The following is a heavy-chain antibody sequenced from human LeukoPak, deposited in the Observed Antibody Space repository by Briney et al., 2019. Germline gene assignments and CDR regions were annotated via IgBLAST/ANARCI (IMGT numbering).Heavy chain of an antibody. CDR1: GYSFTSYW. Sequence: GESLKISCKGSGYSFTSYWIGWVRQMPGKGLEWMGIIYPGDSETRYSPSFQGQVTISADKSNSTAYLQWSSLKASDTAMYYCARREPLWFGESNPPDYWGQGTLVIVSS. CDR2: IYPGDSET. CDR3: ARREPLWFGESNPPDY. J-gene: IGHJ4*02. V-gene: IGHV5-51*01. D-gene: IGHD3-10*01.